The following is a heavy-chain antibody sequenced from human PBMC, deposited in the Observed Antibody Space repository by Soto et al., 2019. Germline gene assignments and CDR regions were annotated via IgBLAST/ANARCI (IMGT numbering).Heavy chain of an antibody. V-gene: IGHV4-59*01. D-gene: IGHD2-21*02. CDR1: GGSISGFY. CDR2: IYYSGSA. J-gene: IGHJ4*02. CDR3: ARWTYCGGDCYWIDV. Sequence: SETLSLTCTISGGSISGFYWGWIRQPPGKGLEWIGNIYYSGSANYDPSLRSRVTISLNTSKNQFSLNLNSVTAADTAIYYCARWTYCGGDCYWIDVWGQGTLVTVSS.